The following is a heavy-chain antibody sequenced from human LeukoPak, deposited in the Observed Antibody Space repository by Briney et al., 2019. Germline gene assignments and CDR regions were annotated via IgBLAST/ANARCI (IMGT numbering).Heavy chain of an antibody. Sequence: GGSLRLSCAASGFTFSSYAMTWVRQAPGKGLEWVSGISGSGGSTYYADSVKGWSTISRDNSKNTPYLQMNSLRAEDTAVYYCAREGPYYYDSSGYYYDYWGQGTLVTVSS. V-gene: IGHV3-23*01. CDR3: AREGPYYYDSSGYYYDY. CDR2: ISGSGGST. CDR1: GFTFSSYA. J-gene: IGHJ4*02. D-gene: IGHD3-22*01.